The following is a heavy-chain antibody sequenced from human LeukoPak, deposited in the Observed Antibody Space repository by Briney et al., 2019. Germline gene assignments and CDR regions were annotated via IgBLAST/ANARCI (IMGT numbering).Heavy chain of an antibody. V-gene: IGHV3-23*01. J-gene: IGHJ4*02. CDR3: AKSGVGGVKYYFDY. CDR1: GFTFSIYA. D-gene: IGHD2-8*02. Sequence: GGSLRLSCAASGFTFSIYAMSWVRQAPGKGMEWVSGISGSGSNTYYADSVKGRFTISRDTSKNTLYLQMNSLRAEDTAVYFCAKSGVGGVKYYFDYWGQGTLVTVSS. CDR2: ISGSGSNT.